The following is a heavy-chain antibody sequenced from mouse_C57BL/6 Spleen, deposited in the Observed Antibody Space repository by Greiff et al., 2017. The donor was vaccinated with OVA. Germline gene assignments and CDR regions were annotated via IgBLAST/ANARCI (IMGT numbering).Heavy chain of an antibody. V-gene: IGHV5-17*01. CDR1: GFTFSDYG. CDR2: ISSGSSTI. Sequence: EVMLVESGGGLVKPGGSLKLSCAASGFTFSDYGMHWVRQAPEKGLEWVAYISSGSSTIYYADTVKGRFTISRDNAKNTLFLQMTSLRSEDTAMYYCARDDGYYGAMDYWGQGTSVTVSS. CDR3: ARDDGYYGAMDY. J-gene: IGHJ4*01. D-gene: IGHD2-3*01.